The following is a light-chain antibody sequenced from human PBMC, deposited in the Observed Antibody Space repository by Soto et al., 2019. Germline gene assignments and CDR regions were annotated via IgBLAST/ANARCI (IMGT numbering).Light chain of an antibody. CDR2: NNN. CDR1: SSNIGSNT. J-gene: IGLJ1*01. Sequence: QSVLTQPPSASGTPGQRVTISCSGSSSNIGSNTVNWYQQLPGTAPKLLIYNNNQRPSGVPDRFSGSKSGTSASLAISGLQSEAEGDYYCAAWDDSLNGLVFGTGTKLTVL. V-gene: IGLV1-44*01. CDR3: AAWDDSLNGLV.